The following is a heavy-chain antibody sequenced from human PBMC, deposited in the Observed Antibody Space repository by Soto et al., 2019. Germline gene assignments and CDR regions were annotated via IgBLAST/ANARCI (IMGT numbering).Heavy chain of an antibody. CDR2: IIPIFGTA. Sequence: QVQLVQSGAEVKKPGSSVKVSCKASGGTFSSYAISWVRQAPGQGLEWMGGIIPIFGTANYAQKFQGRVTITADESTSTAYMKLSSLRSEATAVYYCARDNGGSSSWRGWGSFDYWGQGTLVTVSS. J-gene: IGHJ4*02. CDR3: ARDNGGSSSWRGWGSFDY. CDR1: GGTFSSYA. D-gene: IGHD6-13*01. V-gene: IGHV1-69*12.